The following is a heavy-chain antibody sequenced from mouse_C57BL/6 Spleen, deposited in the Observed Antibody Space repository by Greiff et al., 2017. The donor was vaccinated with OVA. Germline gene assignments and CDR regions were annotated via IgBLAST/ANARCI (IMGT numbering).Heavy chain of an antibody. Sequence: EVKVVESGGGLVKPGGSLKLSCAASGFTFSDYGMHWVRQAPEKGLEWVAYISSGSSTIYYADTVKGRFTISRDNAKNTLFLQMTSLRSEDTAMYYCARNGYYGSSLGIWGTGTTVTVSS. J-gene: IGHJ1*03. CDR1: GFTFSDYG. CDR2: ISSGSSTI. CDR3: ARNGYYGSSLGI. D-gene: IGHD1-1*01. V-gene: IGHV5-17*01.